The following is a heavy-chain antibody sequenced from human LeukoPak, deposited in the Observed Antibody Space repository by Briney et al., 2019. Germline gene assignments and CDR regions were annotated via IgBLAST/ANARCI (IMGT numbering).Heavy chain of an antibody. J-gene: IGHJ4*02. CDR1: GLSVSSNY. Sequence: PGGSLRLSCAASGLSVSSNYMSWVRQAPGKGLEWVSGLNSGGSTSYADSVKGRFTISRDNSKNTLYPQVNSLRAEDTAVYYCARDGGVGGSYFLGYWGQGTLVTVSS. V-gene: IGHV3-53*01. CDR2: LNSGGST. CDR3: ARDGGVGGSYFLGY. D-gene: IGHD1-26*01.